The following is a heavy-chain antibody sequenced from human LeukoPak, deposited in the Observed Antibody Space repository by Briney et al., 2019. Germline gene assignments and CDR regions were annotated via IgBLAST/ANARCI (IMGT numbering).Heavy chain of an antibody. CDR1: GDSISNGVKY. V-gene: IGHV4-31*03. CDR2: IYHSGRS. J-gene: IGHJ4*02. CDR3: ARDQVECTGGTCQSRVGFDF. Sequence: SETLSLTCTVSGDSISNGVKYWSWIRQHPGRGLEWIGYIYHSGRSYYDPSLKSRITMSVDTSKNQFSLNLSSVTAADTAVYYCARDQVECTGGTCQSRVGFDFWGQGTLVTVSS. D-gene: IGHD2-8*02.